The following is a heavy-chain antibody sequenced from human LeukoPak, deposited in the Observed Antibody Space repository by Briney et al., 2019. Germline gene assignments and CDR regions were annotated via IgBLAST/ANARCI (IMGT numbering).Heavy chain of an antibody. Sequence: SETLSLTCTVSGGSISSSNYYWGWIRQPPGKGLEWLGSISYSGSTYYNPSLKSRVTISVDTSKNQFSLKLTSVTAADTAVYYCARGGNELTAHLLVYWGQGTLVTVSS. CDR3: ARGGNELTAHLLVY. V-gene: IGHV4-39*07. J-gene: IGHJ4*02. D-gene: IGHD2-21*02. CDR1: GGSISSSNYY. CDR2: ISYSGST.